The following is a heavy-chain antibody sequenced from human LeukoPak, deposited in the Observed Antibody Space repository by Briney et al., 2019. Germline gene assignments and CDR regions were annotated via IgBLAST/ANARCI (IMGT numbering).Heavy chain of an antibody. CDR1: GFTFSSYW. CDR2: IKQDGSEK. J-gene: IGHJ4*02. CDR3: ARVLDFWSGSADY. D-gene: IGHD3-3*01. V-gene: IGHV3-7*01. Sequence: GSLRLSCAASGFTFSSYWMSWVRQAPGKGLEWVANIKQDGSEKYYVDSVKGRFTISRDNAKNPLYLQMNSLRAEDTAVYYCARVLDFWSGSADYWGQGTLVTVSS.